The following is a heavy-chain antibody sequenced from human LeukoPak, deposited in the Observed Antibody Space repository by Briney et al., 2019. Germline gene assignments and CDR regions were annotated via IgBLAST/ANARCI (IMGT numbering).Heavy chain of an antibody. D-gene: IGHD6-19*01. CDR3: ARDAASGWYGGVYFDY. V-gene: IGHV4-59*01. J-gene: IGHJ4*02. CDR1: GGSISSYY. Sequence: SETLSLTCTVSGGSISSYYWSWIRQPPGKELEWIGYIYYSGSTNYNPSLKSRVTISVDTSKNQFSLKLSSVTAADTAVYYCARDAASGWYGGVYFDYWGQGTLVTVSS. CDR2: IYYSGST.